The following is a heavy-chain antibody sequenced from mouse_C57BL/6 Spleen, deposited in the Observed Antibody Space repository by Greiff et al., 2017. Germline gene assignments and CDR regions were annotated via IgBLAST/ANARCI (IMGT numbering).Heavy chain of an antibody. Sequence: VQLQQSGAELVKPGASVKISCKASGYAFSSYWMNWVKQRPGKGLEWIGQIYPGDGDTNYNGKFKGKATLTADKSSSTAYMQLSSLTSEDSAVYFCARGDYDGGVDYWGQGTTLTVSS. CDR2: IYPGDGDT. J-gene: IGHJ2*01. CDR3: ARGDYDGGVDY. D-gene: IGHD2-4*01. V-gene: IGHV1-80*01. CDR1: GYAFSSYW.